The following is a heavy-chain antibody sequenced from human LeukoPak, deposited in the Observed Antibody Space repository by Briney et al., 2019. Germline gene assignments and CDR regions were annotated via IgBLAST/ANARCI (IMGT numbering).Heavy chain of an antibody. J-gene: IGHJ4*02. D-gene: IGHD3-10*01. CDR3: AREDYGSGSSPPYFDY. CDR2: INHSEST. V-gene: IGHV4-34*01. Sequence: SETLSLTCAVYGGSFSGYYWSWIRQPPGKGLEWIGEINHSESTNYNPSLKSRVTISVDTSKNQFSLKLSSVTAADTAVYYCAREDYGSGSSPPYFDYWGQGTLVTVSS. CDR1: GGSFSGYY.